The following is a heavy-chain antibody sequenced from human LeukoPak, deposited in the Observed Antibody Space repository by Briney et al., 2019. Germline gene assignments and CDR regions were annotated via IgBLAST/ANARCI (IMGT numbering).Heavy chain of an antibody. CDR2: INPSGGSA. CDR1: GYTFTSYD. V-gene: IGHV1-46*01. J-gene: IGHJ4*02. Sequence: ASVKVSCKASGYTFTSYDINWVRQAPGQGLEWMGIINPSGGSAGYAQKFQGRVTMTRDTSTSTVYMELSSLRSEDTAVYYCARDSRQYSPDYWGQGTLVTVSS. D-gene: IGHD2-21*01. CDR3: ARDSRQYSPDY.